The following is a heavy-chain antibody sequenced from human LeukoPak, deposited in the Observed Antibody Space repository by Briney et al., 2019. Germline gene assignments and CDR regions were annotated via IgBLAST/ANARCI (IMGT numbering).Heavy chain of an antibody. V-gene: IGHV4-38-2*02. CDR2: IYHSGST. Sequence: SETLSLTCTVSGYSISSGYYWGWIRQPPGKGLEWIGSIYHSGSTYYNPSLKSRVTISVDTSKNQFSLKLSSVTAADTAMYYCARVAYGSGIWGQGTLVTVSS. CDR3: ARVAYGSGI. D-gene: IGHD3-10*01. CDR1: GYSISSGYY. J-gene: IGHJ4*02.